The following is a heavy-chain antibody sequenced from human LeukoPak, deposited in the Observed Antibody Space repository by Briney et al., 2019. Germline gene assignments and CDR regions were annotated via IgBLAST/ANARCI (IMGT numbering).Heavy chain of an antibody. CDR1: GGSVSSYY. Sequence: SETLSLTCTVSGGSVSSYYWSWIRQPPGKGLEWIGYIYYSGSTNYNPPLKSRVTISVDTSKNQFSLKLSSVTAADTAVYYCARTYYDILTGYFHFDYWGQGTLVTVSS. J-gene: IGHJ4*02. D-gene: IGHD3-9*01. V-gene: IGHV4-59*08. CDR3: ARTYYDILTGYFHFDY. CDR2: IYYSGST.